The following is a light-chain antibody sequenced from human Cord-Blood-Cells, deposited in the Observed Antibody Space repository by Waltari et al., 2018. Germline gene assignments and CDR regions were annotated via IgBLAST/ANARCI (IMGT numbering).Light chain of an antibody. CDR1: SSEVGGYNY. Sequence: QPALTQPAPVSGSPGQSNTISCTGTSSEVGGYNYVSCDQPHPGKAPKLMIYDVSNLTSGVSNRFSGSKSVNTASLTISVLQAEDEADYYGSSYASSSTLVFGTGTKVTVL. CDR2: DVS. V-gene: IGLV2-14*01. J-gene: IGLJ1*01. CDR3: SSYASSSTLV.